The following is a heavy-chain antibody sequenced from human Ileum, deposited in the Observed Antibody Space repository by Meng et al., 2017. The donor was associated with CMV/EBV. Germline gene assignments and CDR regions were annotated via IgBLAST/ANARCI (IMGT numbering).Heavy chain of an antibody. CDR2: MYSGNRST. J-gene: IGHJ4*02. Sequence: GESPKISCAASGFTFSTYAMSWVRQAPGKGLEWISVMYSGNRSTYHADSVKGRFTISRDDSKNTLYLHMISLRAGDTAVYYCTGLPWGVYFFDYWGQGALVTVSS. CDR3: TGLPWGVYFFDY. V-gene: IGHV3-23*03. CDR1: GFTFSTYA. D-gene: IGHD2-8*01.